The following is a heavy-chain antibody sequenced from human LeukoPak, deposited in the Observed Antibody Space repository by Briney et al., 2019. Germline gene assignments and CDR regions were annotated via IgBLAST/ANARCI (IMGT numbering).Heavy chain of an antibody. V-gene: IGHV1-18*01. Sequence: EASVKVSCKASGYTFTSYGISWVRQAPGQGLEWMGWISAYNGNTNYAQKLQGRVTMTTDTSTSTAYMELRSLRSDDTAVYYCARVSKWTRREEHLDYDAFDIWGQGTMVTVTS. CDR3: ARVSKWTRREEHLDYDAFDI. J-gene: IGHJ3*02. D-gene: IGHD5-12*01. CDR1: GYTFTSYG. CDR2: ISAYNGNT.